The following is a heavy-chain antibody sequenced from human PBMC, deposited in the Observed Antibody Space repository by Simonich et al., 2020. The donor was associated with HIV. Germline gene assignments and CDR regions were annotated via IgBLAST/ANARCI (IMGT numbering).Heavy chain of an antibody. D-gene: IGHD1-1*01. J-gene: IGHJ4*02. CDR2: VSAYKGNT. Sequence: QVQLVQSGNEVKKPGASVKVSCKASGYTFTTYGITWVRQAPGQGLEWMGRVSAYKGNTNFAHKLQGRVTMTTDTSTSTAYMELRSLRSDDTAMYYCAVSIWNLHNAVDFWGQGTLVTVS. CDR1: GYTFTTYG. CDR3: AVSIWNLHNAVDF. V-gene: IGHV1-18*01.